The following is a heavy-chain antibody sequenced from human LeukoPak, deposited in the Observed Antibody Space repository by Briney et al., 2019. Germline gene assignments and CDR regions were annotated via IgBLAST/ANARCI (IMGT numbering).Heavy chain of an antibody. J-gene: IGHJ5*02. Sequence: ASVKVSCKVSGYTLTELSMHWVRQAPGKGLEWLGGFDPEDGETIYAQKFRGRVTMTEDTSTDTAYMELSSLRSEDTAVYHCATDYDILTGYYNDWFAPWGQGTLVTVSS. D-gene: IGHD3-9*01. CDR2: FDPEDGET. CDR1: GYTLTELS. CDR3: ATDYDILTGYYNDWFAP. V-gene: IGHV1-24*01.